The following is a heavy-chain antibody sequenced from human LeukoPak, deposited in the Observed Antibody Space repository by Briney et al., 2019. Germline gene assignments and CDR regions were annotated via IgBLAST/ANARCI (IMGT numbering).Heavy chain of an antibody. J-gene: IGHJ4*02. CDR2: ITTTAHGATT. CDR3: SEGLAY. V-gene: IGHV3-15*01. Sequence: GGSLRLSCAVSGLTFSDVWMSWVRQAPGKGLEWVGRITTTAHGATTDYAAPVKVRFTISRDDSKNTVYLQMNGLKTEDTALYYCSEGLAYWGQGTLVAVSA. CDR1: GLTFSDVW.